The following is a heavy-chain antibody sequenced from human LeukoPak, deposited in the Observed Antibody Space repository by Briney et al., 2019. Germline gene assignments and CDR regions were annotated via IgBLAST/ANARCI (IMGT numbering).Heavy chain of an antibody. CDR3: ASGGYCTNGVCRHYEYFQH. Sequence: GGSLRLSCAASGFTFSGSALHWVRQASGKGLEWVGRIRSTANGYATAYAASVKGRFTISRGDSKNTAYLQMDSPKTEDTAVYYCASGGYCTNGVCRHYEYFQHWGQGTLVTVSS. J-gene: IGHJ1*01. D-gene: IGHD2-8*01. CDR2: IRSTANGYAT. V-gene: IGHV3-73*01. CDR1: GFTFSGSA.